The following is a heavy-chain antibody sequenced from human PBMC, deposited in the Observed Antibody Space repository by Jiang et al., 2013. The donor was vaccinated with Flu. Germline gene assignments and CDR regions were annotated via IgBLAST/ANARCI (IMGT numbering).Heavy chain of an antibody. Sequence: SGAEVKKPGASVKVSCKASGYTFTSYDINWVRQATGQGLEWMGWMNPNSGNTGYAQKFQGRVTMTRNTSISTAYMELSSLRSEDTAVYYCARSVGLRLGELSLLYFQHWGQGTLVTVSS. CDR2: MNPNSGNT. V-gene: IGHV1-8*01. CDR1: GYTFTSYD. CDR3: ARSVGLRLGELSLLYFQH. D-gene: IGHD3-16*02. J-gene: IGHJ1*01.